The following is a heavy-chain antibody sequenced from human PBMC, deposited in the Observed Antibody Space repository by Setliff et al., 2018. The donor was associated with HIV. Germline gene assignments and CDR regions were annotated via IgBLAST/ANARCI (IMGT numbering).Heavy chain of an antibody. Sequence: SETLSLTCTVSGGSMSGSSYHWGWIRQPPGKGLEWIGSLDYSGTTYYNPSLKSRVTISVDTSKNQFSLRLNSVTAADTAVYYCARGLSVYSYANIYYSHGMDVWGQGTTVTVSS. V-gene: IGHV4-39*01. D-gene: IGHD3-16*01. CDR1: GGSMSGSSYH. CDR2: LDYSGTT. J-gene: IGHJ6*02. CDR3: ARGLSVYSYANIYYSHGMDV.